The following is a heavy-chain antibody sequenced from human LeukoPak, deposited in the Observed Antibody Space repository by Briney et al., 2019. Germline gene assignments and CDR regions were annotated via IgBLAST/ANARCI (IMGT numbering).Heavy chain of an antibody. J-gene: IGHJ4*02. D-gene: IGHD5-18*01. CDR2: FDPEDGET. Sequence: EASVKVSCKVSGHTLTELSMHWVRQAPGKGLEWMGGFDPEDGETIYAQKFQGRVTMTEDTSTDTAYMELSSLRSEDTAVYYCATAGYSYGYFFDYWGQGTLVTVSS. V-gene: IGHV1-24*01. CDR1: GHTLTELS. CDR3: ATAGYSYGYFFDY.